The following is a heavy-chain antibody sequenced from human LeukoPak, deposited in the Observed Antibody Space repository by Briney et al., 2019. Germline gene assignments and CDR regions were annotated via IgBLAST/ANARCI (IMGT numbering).Heavy chain of an antibody. CDR1: GGSISSSNW. V-gene: IGHV4-4*02. D-gene: IGHD6-13*01. J-gene: IGHJ4*02. CDR3: ARASSYSSHNDY. Sequence: SGTLSLTCTVSGGSISSSNWWSWVRQPPGQGLEWIGYIYYSGRTYYNPSLKSRVTISVDTSKNQFSLKLSSVTAADTAVYYCARASSYSSHNDYWGQGTLVTVSS. CDR2: IYYSGRT.